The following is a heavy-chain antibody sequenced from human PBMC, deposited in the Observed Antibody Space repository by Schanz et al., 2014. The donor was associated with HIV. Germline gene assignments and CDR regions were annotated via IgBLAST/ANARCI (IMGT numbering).Heavy chain of an antibody. CDR2: IDHTGTT. V-gene: IGHV3-53*01. Sequence: DVQLVESGGGLIQPGGSLRLSCAASGFSATNYYISWVRQAPGKGLEWVSLIDHTGTTYYADSVKGRFTISREISANTVHAQISSLRADDTAVYYCARDRVGSSASYVTFDIWGQGTMVTVSS. CDR3: ARDRVGSSASYVTFDI. J-gene: IGHJ3*02. CDR1: GFSATNYY. D-gene: IGHD3-16*01.